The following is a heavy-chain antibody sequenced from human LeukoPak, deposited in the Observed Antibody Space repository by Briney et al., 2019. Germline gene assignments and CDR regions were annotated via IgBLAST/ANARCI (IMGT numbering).Heavy chain of an antibody. D-gene: IGHD3-9*01. Sequence: PGGSLRLSCAASGFTFSSDAMSWVRQAPGKGLEWVSAISGSGGSTYYADSVKGRFTISRDNSKNTLYLQMNSLRAEDTAVYYCAKHDWSFSVFDYWGQGTLVTVSS. CDR2: ISGSGGST. V-gene: IGHV3-23*01. CDR3: AKHDWSFSVFDY. CDR1: GFTFSSDA. J-gene: IGHJ4*02.